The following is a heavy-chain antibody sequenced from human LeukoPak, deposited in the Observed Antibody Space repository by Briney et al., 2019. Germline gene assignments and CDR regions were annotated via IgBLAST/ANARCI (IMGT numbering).Heavy chain of an antibody. Sequence: ASVKVSCKASGYTFTGYYIHWVRQAPGQGREWMGWINPNRGGTNYAQKFQGRVTMTGEPSISTAYLELSRVRSDDTAVYYCERVTVGDCGRTSCPYSIGVAFDIWGQGTMVTVSS. CDR1: GYTFTGYY. V-gene: IGHV1-2*02. D-gene: IGHD2-2*01. CDR3: ERVTVGDCGRTSCPYSIGVAFDI. J-gene: IGHJ3*02. CDR2: INPNRGGT.